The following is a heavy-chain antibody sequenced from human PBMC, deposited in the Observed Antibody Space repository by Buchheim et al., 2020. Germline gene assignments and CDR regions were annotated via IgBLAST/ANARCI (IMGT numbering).Heavy chain of an antibody. CDR1: GFNFDSYW. J-gene: IGHJ6*02. D-gene: IGHD3-10*01. Sequence: EVQVVESGGGLVQRGGSLRLSCAASGFNFDSYWMTWVRQAPGKGLEWVANINHDGSEKYYAESVKGRFDISRDNAKSSVDLQMNRLSAGDPGVYFCAREYCVVQGVMIKGYNIYAMDLWGQGT. CDR2: INHDGSEK. V-gene: IGHV3-7*01. CDR3: AREYCVVQGVMIKGYNIYAMDL.